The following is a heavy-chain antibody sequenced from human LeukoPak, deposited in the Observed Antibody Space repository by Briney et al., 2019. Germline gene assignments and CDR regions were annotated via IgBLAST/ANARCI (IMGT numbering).Heavy chain of an antibody. V-gene: IGHV4-4*08. Sequence: PSDTLSLTCTVSGVSISRSYWIWIRQFPGKELQWIGYIYSANTTIYNPSLNSRATISADTSNNRVSLHLTPVTAADTAVYFCAREVFKSSPQYDSQWGQGTLVTVTS. CDR2: IYSANTT. J-gene: IGHJ1*01. CDR1: GVSISRSY. D-gene: IGHD3-22*01. CDR3: AREVFKSSPQYDSQ.